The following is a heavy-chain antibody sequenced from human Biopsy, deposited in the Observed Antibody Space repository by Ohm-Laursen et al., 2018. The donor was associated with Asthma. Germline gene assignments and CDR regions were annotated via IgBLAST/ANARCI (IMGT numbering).Heavy chain of an antibody. CDR2: IMTVFGTT. D-gene: IGHD6-19*01. CDR1: GGTFSNFA. J-gene: IGHJ6*02. V-gene: IGHV1-69*13. CDR3: ARCQVGYSSGWSLLLKKIYYSGMDV. Sequence: EASVKVSCKAPGGTFSNFAISWVRQAPGQGLEWLGGIMTVFGTTNYAQKFQGRVTITADESTSTAYMEVTSLRSEDTAIYYCARCQVGYSSGWSLLLKKIYYSGMDVWGQGTAVTVPS.